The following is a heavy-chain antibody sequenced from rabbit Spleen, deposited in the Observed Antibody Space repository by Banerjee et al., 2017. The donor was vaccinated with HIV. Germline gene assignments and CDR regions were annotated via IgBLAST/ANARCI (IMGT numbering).Heavy chain of an antibody. D-gene: IGHD1-1*01. CDR2: IDTNDGDT. Sequence: QSLEESGGGLVKPGGTLTLTCTVSGFSFSSNWICWVRQAPGKGLEWIACIDTNDGDTDYANWPKGRFTISKTSSTTVTLQMTSLTAADTATYFCAGNYVNAFDPWGPGTLVTVS. J-gene: IGHJ2*01. CDR1: GFSFSSNW. CDR3: AGNYVNAFDP. V-gene: IGHV1S40*01.